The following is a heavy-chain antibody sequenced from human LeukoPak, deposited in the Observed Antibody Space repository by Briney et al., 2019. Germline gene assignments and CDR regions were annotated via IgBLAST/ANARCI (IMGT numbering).Heavy chain of an antibody. Sequence: ASVKVSCKASGYTFTGYYMHWVRQAPGQGLEWMGWINPNSGGTNYAQKFQGRVTMTRDTSISTAYMELSRLRSDDTAVYYCARVVGVTIFGVSSRGEYSFDYWGQGTLVTVSS. J-gene: IGHJ4*02. CDR3: ARVVGVTIFGVSSRGEYSFDY. CDR2: INPNSGGT. V-gene: IGHV1-2*02. CDR1: GYTFTGYY. D-gene: IGHD3-3*01.